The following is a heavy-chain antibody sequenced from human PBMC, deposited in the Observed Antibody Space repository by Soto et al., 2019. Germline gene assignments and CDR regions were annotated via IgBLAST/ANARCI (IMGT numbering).Heavy chain of an antibody. Sequence: QVQLQQWGAGLLKPSETLSLTCAVYGGSFSGYYWSWIRQPPGKGLEWIGEINHSGSTNYNPSLKSRVTISVDTSKNQFSLKLSSVTAADTAVYYCARGGPFWSRYLGVYWGQGTLVTVSS. J-gene: IGHJ4*02. D-gene: IGHD3-3*01. CDR1: GGSFSGYY. V-gene: IGHV4-34*01. CDR2: INHSGST. CDR3: ARGGPFWSRYLGVY.